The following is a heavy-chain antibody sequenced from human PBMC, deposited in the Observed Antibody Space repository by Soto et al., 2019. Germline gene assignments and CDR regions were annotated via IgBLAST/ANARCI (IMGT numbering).Heavy chain of an antibody. CDR3: AKSFPTGRGVVFDI. V-gene: IGHV3-23*01. CDR1: GFTFNSYA. Sequence: EVQLLESGGGLVQPGGSLRLSCAASGFTFNSYAMTWVRQGPGKGLEWVSGISVNGGSTHYAGSVKGRFTISRDNSKNTLPLKINTGRAEDTALYYWAKSFPTGRGVVFDIGGKGTMVPVSS. CDR2: ISVNGGST. J-gene: IGHJ3*02. D-gene: IGHD3-10*01.